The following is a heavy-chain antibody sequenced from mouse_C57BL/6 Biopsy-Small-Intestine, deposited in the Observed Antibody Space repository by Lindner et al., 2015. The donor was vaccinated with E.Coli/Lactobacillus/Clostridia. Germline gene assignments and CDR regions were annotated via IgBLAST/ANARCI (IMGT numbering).Heavy chain of an antibody. CDR1: GYTFAGYF. CDR3: ARDERYFAFWSGLGDY. CDR2: TNPTSGGT. Sequence: SVKVSCKASGYTFAGYFMHWVRQAPGQGLEWMEWTNPTSGGTNYAQKFQGRVTMTRDTSTSTAYMELSSLRSDDTAVYFCARDERYFAFWSGLGDYWGQGTLVSVSS. J-gene: IGHJ4*01. D-gene: IGHD1-3*01. V-gene: IGHV1-53*01.